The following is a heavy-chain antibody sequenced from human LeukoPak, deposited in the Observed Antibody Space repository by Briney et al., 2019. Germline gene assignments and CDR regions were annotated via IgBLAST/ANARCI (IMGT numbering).Heavy chain of an antibody. Sequence: GRSLTLSCAPSGLTFSSYGLHWVRQAPGKGPGWVAVISYEGSHKSHAASEKVRCPLPRENLKNTLYLQMNSLRAEDTAVYYCAKDFEYYYGSGSYYSAGYWGQGTLVTVSS. V-gene: IGHV3-30*18. CDR2: ISYEGSHK. D-gene: IGHD3-10*01. CDR1: GLTFSSYG. J-gene: IGHJ4*02. CDR3: AKDFEYYYGSGSYYSAGY.